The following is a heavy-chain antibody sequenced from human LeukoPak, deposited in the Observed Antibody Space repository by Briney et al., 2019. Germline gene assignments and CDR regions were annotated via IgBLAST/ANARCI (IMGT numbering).Heavy chain of an antibody. CDR1: GGSFNSYA. CDR2: IIPIFGTA. Sequence: GASVKVSFKTSGGSFNSYAISWVRQAPGQGLQWMGGIIPIFGTAVYAQNFQDRVTITADESTSTAYMELSSLRSEDTAVYSCARGLRGSSFNAFDIWGQGTMVTVS. V-gene: IGHV1-69*13. D-gene: IGHD2-2*01. CDR3: ARGLRGSSFNAFDI. J-gene: IGHJ3*02.